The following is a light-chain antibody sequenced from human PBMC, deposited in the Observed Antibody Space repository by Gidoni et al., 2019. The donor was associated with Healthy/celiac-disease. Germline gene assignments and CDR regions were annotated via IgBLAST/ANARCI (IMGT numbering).Light chain of an antibody. CDR1: QSVSSSY. J-gene: IGKJ1*01. V-gene: IGKV3-20*01. CDR3: QQYGSSQWT. CDR2: GAS. Sequence: DIVLTQAPGTLSLSPGEGATLSCRASQSVSSSYLAWYQQKPGQAPRLLIYGASSRSTGIPDRFSGSGSGTDFTLTISRLEPEDFAVYYCQQYGSSQWTFXQXTKVEIK.